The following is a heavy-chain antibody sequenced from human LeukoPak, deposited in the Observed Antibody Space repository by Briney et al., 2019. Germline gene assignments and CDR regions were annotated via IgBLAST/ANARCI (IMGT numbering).Heavy chain of an antibody. CDR2: INWNGGST. CDR3: ARRYGSTWFDP. V-gene: IGHV3-20*04. Sequence: PGGSLRLSCAASGFTFSSYGMSWVRQAPGKGLEWVSFINWNGGSTGYADSVKGRFTISRDNAKNSLYLQMNSLRAEDTAFYYCARRYGSTWFDPWGQGTLVTVSS. D-gene: IGHD3-10*01. J-gene: IGHJ5*02. CDR1: GFTFSSYG.